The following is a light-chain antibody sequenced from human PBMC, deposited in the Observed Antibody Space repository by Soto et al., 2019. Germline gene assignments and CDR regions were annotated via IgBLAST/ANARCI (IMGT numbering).Light chain of an antibody. CDR3: QQFGASLTWT. J-gene: IGKJ1*01. CDR2: GAS. Sequence: EVVLTQSPGSLSLSPGERATLSCRASQSVMSNYLSWYQQKPGQPPRLLIYGASSRATGIPDRFSGSGSGTEFTLTISRLEPEDFAVYYCQQFGASLTWTFGQGNKVEIK. CDR1: QSVMSNY. V-gene: IGKV3-20*01.